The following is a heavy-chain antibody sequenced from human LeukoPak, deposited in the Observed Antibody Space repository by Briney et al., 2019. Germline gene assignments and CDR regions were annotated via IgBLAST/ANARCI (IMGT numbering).Heavy chain of an antibody. CDR2: ISAYNGNT. CDR1: SYTFTSYG. J-gene: IGHJ4*02. V-gene: IGHV1-18*01. Sequence: ASVKVSCKASSYTFTSYGISWVRQAPGQGLEWMGWISAYNGNTNYAQKLQGRVTMTTDTSTSTAYMELRSLRSDDTAVYYCARDQGMATGFASYEYWGQGTLVTVSS. D-gene: IGHD5-24*01. CDR3: ARDQGMATGFASYEY.